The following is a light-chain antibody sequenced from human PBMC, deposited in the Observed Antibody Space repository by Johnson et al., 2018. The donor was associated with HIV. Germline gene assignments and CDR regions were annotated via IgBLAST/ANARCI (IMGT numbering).Light chain of an antibody. CDR1: SSNIGINY. CDR2: DNT. J-gene: IGLJ1*01. V-gene: IGLV1-51*01. Sequence: VLTQPPSVSAAPGQKVTISCSGSSSNIGINYVSWYQQLPGTAPKLLIYDNTKRPSGIPDRFSGSKSGTSATLGITGLQTGDEADYYCGTWDSSLSAYVFGTGTKVTVL. CDR3: GTWDSSLSAYV.